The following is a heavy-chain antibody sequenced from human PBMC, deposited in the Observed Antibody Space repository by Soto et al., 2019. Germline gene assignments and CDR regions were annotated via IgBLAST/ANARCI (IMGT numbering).Heavy chain of an antibody. V-gene: IGHV2-26*01. Sequence: GSGPTLVNPTETLTLTCTVSGFSLSNARMGVSWIRQPPGKALEWLAHIFSNDEKSYSTSLKSRLTISKDTSKSQVVLTMTNMDPVDTATYYCARGNIVATIDMGLDWYFDLWGRGTLVTVSS. CDR2: IFSNDEK. D-gene: IGHD5-12*01. CDR1: GFSLSNARMG. J-gene: IGHJ2*01. CDR3: ARGNIVATIDMGLDWYFDL.